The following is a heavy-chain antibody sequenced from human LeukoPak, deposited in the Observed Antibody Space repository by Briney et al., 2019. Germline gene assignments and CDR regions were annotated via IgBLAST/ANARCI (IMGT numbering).Heavy chain of an antibody. CDR3: ARFIVVVGYFDY. Sequence: GGSLRLSCAASGFTFSNYAMHWVRQAPGKGLEWVAVMSYDGSHIYYADSVKGRFTISRDNSKNTLYLQMNSLRAEDTAVYYCARFIVVVGYFDYWGQGPLVTVS. CDR1: GFTFSNYA. CDR2: MSYDGSHI. D-gene: IGHD2-21*01. J-gene: IGHJ4*02. V-gene: IGHV3-30*14.